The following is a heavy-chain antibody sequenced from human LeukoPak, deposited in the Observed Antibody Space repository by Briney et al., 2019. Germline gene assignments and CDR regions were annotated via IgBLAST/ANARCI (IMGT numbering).Heavy chain of an antibody. J-gene: IGHJ5*02. CDR1: SVSISSISYY. CDR3: ARDGGYCSSTSCYTNWFDP. CDR2: IYYSGIT. D-gene: IGHD2-2*02. Sequence: KTSETLSRTCTVSSVSISSISYYWVWIRQPPGKGLEWIGSIYYSGITYYNPSLKSRVTITVDTSKNQFSLKLSSVTAAGTAVYYCARDGGYCSSTSCYTNWFDPWGQGTLVTVSS. V-gene: IGHV4-39*07.